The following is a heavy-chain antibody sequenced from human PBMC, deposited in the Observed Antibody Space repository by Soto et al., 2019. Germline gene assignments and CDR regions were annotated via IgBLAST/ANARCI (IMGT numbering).Heavy chain of an antibody. D-gene: IGHD3-3*01. CDR1: GFTFSSYA. J-gene: IGHJ4*02. CDR2: ISYDGSNK. V-gene: IGHV3-30*14. Sequence: PGGSLRLSCAASGFTFSSYAMHWVRQAPGKGLEWVAVISYDGSNKYYADSVKGRFTISRDNSKNTLYLQMNSLRAEDTAVYYCASMDSLRFLEWLPDHWGQGTLVTVSS. CDR3: ASMDSLRFLEWLPDH.